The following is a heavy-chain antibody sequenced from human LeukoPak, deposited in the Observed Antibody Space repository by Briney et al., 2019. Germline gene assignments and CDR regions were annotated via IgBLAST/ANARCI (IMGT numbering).Heavy chain of an antibody. CDR1: GYTFTSYG. D-gene: IGHD3-22*01. Sequence: ASVKVSCKASGYTFTSYGISWVRQAPGQGLEWMGWISAYSGNTNYAQKLQGRVTMTTDTSTSTAYMELRSLRSDDTAVYYCARAVSRITMIPAGYWGQGTLVTVSS. CDR3: ARAVSRITMIPAGY. J-gene: IGHJ4*02. CDR2: ISAYSGNT. V-gene: IGHV1-18*01.